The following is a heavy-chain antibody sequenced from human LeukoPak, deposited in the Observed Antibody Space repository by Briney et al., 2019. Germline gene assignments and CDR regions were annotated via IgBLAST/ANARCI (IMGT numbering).Heavy chain of an antibody. J-gene: IGHJ4*02. V-gene: IGHV3-33*01. Sequence: SGRSLRLSCAASGFTFSSHGMHWVRQAPGKGLEWVAVIWNDGGNTYHADSVKGRFTISRDNSKNTLHLQMNSLRAEDTAVYYCARDRGSRWFGPIDYWGLGTLVTVSS. CDR3: ARDRGSRWFGPIDY. CDR2: IWNDGGNT. D-gene: IGHD6-13*01. CDR1: GFTFSSHG.